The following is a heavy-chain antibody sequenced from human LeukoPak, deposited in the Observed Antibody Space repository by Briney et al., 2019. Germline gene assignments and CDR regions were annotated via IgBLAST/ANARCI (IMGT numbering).Heavy chain of an antibody. Sequence: PGGSLRLSCAASGFTFSSYAMHWVRLAPGKVLEWVAVISYDGSNKYDADSVKGRFPISRDNSKNTLSLQMNSLRAEDKAVYYCARRISSSWQFDYWGQGTLVTVSS. CDR1: GFTFSSYA. V-gene: IGHV3-30-3*01. CDR3: ARRISSSWQFDY. D-gene: IGHD6-13*01. CDR2: ISYDGSNK. J-gene: IGHJ4*02.